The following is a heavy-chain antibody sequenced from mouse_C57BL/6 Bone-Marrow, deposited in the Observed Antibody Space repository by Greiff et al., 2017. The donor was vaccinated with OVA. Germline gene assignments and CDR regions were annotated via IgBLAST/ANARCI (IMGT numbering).Heavy chain of an antibody. CDR3: AREYYGSTQFAY. CDR2: ISDGGGYT. V-gene: IGHV5-4*01. J-gene: IGHJ3*01. D-gene: IGHD1-1*01. Sequence: EVHLVESGGGLVKPGGSLKLSCAASGFTFSSYAMSWVRQTPEKRLEWVATISDGGGYTYYPANVKGRFTISRDNAKNNLYLQMSHLKSEDTAMYYCAREYYGSTQFAYWGQGTRVTVSA. CDR1: GFTFSSYA.